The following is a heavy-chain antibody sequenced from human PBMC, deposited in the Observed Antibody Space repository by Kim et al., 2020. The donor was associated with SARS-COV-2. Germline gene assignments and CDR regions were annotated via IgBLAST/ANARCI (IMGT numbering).Heavy chain of an antibody. J-gene: IGHJ4*02. CDR3: AKDPRATSSVAGIAVAGTPGY. CDR1: GFTFSSYA. D-gene: IGHD6-19*01. V-gene: IGHV3-23*01. CDR2: ISGSGGST. Sequence: GGSLRLSCAASGFTFSSYAMSWVRQAPGKGLEWVSAISGSGGSTYYADSVKGRFTISRDNSKNTLYLQMNSLRAEDTAVYYCAKDPRATSSVAGIAVAGTPGYWGQGTLVTVSS.